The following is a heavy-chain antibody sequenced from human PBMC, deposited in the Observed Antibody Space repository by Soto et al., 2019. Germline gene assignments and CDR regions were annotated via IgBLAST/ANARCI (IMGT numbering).Heavy chain of an antibody. V-gene: IGHV4-34*01. D-gene: IGHD2-2*01. Sequence: SETLSLTCAVYGGSFSGYYWSWIRQPPGKGLEWIGEINHSGSTNYNPSLKSRVTISVDTSKNQFSLKLSSVTAADTAVYYCARGRRCSSTSCNSRDMDVWGKGTTVTVSS. CDR2: INHSGST. CDR1: GGSFSGYY. CDR3: ARGRRCSSTSCNSRDMDV. J-gene: IGHJ6*03.